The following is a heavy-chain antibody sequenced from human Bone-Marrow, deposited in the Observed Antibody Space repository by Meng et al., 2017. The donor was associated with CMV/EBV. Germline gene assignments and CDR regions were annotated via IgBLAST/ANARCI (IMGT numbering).Heavy chain of an antibody. CDR1: GDTFSRYA. Sequence: SVKVSCKASGDTFSRYAISWVRQAPGQGLEWMGGIIPILGIANYAQKFQGRVTITADKSTSTAYMELSSLRSEDTAVYYCARRGEEVVPANNHYYYGMDVWGQGTTVTVSS. V-gene: IGHV1-69*10. D-gene: IGHD2-2*01. CDR3: ARRGEEVVPANNHYYYGMDV. J-gene: IGHJ6*02. CDR2: IIPILGIA.